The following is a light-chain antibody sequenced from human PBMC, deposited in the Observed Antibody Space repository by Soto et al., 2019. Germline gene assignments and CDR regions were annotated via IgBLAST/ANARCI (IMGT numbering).Light chain of an antibody. CDR2: DAS. V-gene: IGKV3-11*01. Sequence: EIVLTQSPATLSLSPGERATLSCRASQSVSGYLAWYQQKPGQAPRLLMYDASNRATGIPARFSGSGSGTDFTLPISSLEPEDFAVSYCQQRSNWPSTFGGGTKVEIK. CDR1: QSVSGY. CDR3: QQRSNWPST. J-gene: IGKJ4*01.